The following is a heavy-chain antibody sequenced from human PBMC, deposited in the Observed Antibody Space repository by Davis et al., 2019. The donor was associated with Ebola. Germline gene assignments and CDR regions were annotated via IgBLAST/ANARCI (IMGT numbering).Heavy chain of an antibody. CDR1: GGSTSSSSYY. Sequence: SETLSLTCTVPGGSTSSSSYYWGWIRQPSGKGLEWIGSIYYSGSTYYNPSLKSRVTMSVDTSKNQFSLKLSSVTAADTAVYYCARQGWGYSYGRFDYWGQGTLVTVSS. J-gene: IGHJ4*02. V-gene: IGHV4-39*01. D-gene: IGHD5-18*01. CDR3: ARQGWGYSYGRFDY. CDR2: IYYSGST.